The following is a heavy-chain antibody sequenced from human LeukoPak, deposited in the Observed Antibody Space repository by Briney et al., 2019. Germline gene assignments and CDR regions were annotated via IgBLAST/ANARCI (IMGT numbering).Heavy chain of an antibody. Sequence: GGSLRLSCAASGFTFSNAWMSWVRQASGKGLEWVGRIKSKTDGGTTDYAAPVKGRFTISRDDSKNTLYLQMNSLKTEDTAVYYCTTAAYYDFWSGYYSNYYYGMDVWGQGTTVTVSS. CDR3: TTAAYYDFWSGYYSNYYYGMDV. CDR2: IKSKTDGGTT. J-gene: IGHJ6*02. V-gene: IGHV3-15*01. CDR1: GFTFSNAW. D-gene: IGHD3-3*01.